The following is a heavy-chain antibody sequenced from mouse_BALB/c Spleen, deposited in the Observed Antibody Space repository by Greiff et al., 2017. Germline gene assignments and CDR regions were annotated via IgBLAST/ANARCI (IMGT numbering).Heavy chain of an antibody. J-gene: IGHJ2*01. Sequence: VHLVESGPGLVAPSQSLSITCTVSGFSLTGYGVNWVRQPPGKGLEWLGMIWGDGSTDYNSALKSRLSISKDNSKSQVFLKMNSLQTDDTARYYCARSIYYYGSNSFDYWGQGTTLTVSS. V-gene: IGHV2-6-7*01. CDR2: IWGDGST. D-gene: IGHD1-1*01. CDR1: GFSLTGYG. CDR3: ARSIYYYGSNSFDY.